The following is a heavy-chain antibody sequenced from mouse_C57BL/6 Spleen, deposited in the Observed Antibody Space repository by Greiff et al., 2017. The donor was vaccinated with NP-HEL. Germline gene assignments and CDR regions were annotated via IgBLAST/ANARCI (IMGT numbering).Heavy chain of an antibody. CDR2: IDPANGNT. D-gene: IGHD1-1*01. CDR1: GFNINNTY. J-gene: IGHJ4*01. Sequence: EVQLQQSVAELVRPGASVKLSCTASGFNINNTYMHWVKQRPEQGLEWIGRIDPANGNTKYAPKFQGKATITAEPSSSTAYLQLSSLTSEDTAIYYCARSGFMTTVRHAMDDWGQGTSVTVSS. CDR3: ARSGFMTTVRHAMDD. V-gene: IGHV14-3*01.